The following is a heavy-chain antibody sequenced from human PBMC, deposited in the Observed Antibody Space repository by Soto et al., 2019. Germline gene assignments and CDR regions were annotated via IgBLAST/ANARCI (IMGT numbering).Heavy chain of an antibody. CDR2: ISGSGGST. V-gene: IGHV3-23*01. CDR1: GFTFSTYA. Sequence: PGGSLRLSCAASGFTFSTYAMNWVRQAPGKGLEWVSAISGSGGSTYYAEYVKGRFTISRDNSKNTLYLQMNSLRAEDTAVYYCAKGATSSWYGGHFDCWGQGTLVTVSS. J-gene: IGHJ4*02. D-gene: IGHD6-13*01. CDR3: AKGATSSWYGGHFDC.